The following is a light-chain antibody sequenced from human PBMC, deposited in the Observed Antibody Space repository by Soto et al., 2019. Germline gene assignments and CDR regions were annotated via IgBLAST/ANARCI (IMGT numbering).Light chain of an antibody. J-gene: IGKJ5*01. Sequence: EIVLTQSPGTLSLSPGERATLYCRASESVGSNYLAWYQQKPGQAPRLLVYGPSTRATGIPDRFSGSGSGTDFTLTISSLEPEDFAIYYCQQRSNLPPTFGQGTRLEIK. CDR1: ESVGSNY. CDR2: GPS. V-gene: IGKV3D-20*02. CDR3: QQRSNLPPT.